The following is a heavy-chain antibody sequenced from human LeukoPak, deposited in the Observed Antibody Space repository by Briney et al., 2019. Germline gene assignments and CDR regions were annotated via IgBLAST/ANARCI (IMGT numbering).Heavy chain of an antibody. J-gene: IGHJ4*02. CDR1: EFPFSSYV. V-gene: IGHV3-74*01. D-gene: IGHD3-22*01. CDR2: ISSDGSST. Sequence: QPGGSLRLSCAASEFPFSSYVMHWVRQVPGKGLVWVSCISSDGSSTRYADSVKGRFTISRDNAKNTLYLQMTSLRVEDTAVYYCARGSDYYDSSGYHYITDNWGQGTLVTVSS. CDR3: ARGSDYYDSSGYHYITDN.